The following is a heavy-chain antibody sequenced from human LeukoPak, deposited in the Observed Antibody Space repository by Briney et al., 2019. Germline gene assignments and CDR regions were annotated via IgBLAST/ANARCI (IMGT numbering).Heavy chain of an antibody. Sequence: GGSLRLSCAASGFTFSSYSMNWVRQAPGKGLEWVSSISSSSSYIYYADSVKGRFTISRDNSKNTLYLQMNSLRAEDTAVYYCAREHPPPYYFDYWGQGTLVTVSS. J-gene: IGHJ4*02. V-gene: IGHV3-21*01. CDR2: ISSSSSYI. CDR3: AREHPPPYYFDY. CDR1: GFTFSSYS.